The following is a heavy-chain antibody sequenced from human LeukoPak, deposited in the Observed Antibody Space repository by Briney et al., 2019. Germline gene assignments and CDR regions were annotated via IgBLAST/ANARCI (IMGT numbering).Heavy chain of an antibody. J-gene: IGHJ4*02. CDR3: ARRPPFRLTMVRAYDY. CDR1: GYTFTSYD. CDR2: MNPNSGNT. D-gene: IGHD3-10*01. V-gene: IGHV1-8*01. Sequence: GASVKVSCKASGYTFTSYDINWVRQATGQGLEWMGWMNPNSGNTGYAQKFQGRVTMTRNTSISTAYMELSSLRSEDTAVYYCARRPPFRLTMVRAYDYWGQGTLVTVSS.